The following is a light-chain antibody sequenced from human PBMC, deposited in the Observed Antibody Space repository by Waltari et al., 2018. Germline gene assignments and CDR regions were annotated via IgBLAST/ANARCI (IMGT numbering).Light chain of an antibody. J-gene: IGKJ1*01. CDR1: QSVSRS. Sequence: EIVLTQSPGTLSLSPGERATLSCRASQSVSRSLAWYQQKAGQAPRLLIYGASNRAAGIPDRFSGSGYGTDFSLTISRLEPEDFAVYYCQHYVRLPATFGQGTKVEIK. V-gene: IGKV3-20*01. CDR2: GAS. CDR3: QHYVRLPAT.